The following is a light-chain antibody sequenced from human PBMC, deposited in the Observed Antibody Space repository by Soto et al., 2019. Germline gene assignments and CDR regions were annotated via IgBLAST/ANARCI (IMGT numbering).Light chain of an antibody. Sequence: DIHMTQSPSSLSASVGYRVTITCRASQSISSYLNWYQQKPGKAPKLLIYAASSLQSGVPSRFSGSGSGTDFTLTISSLQPEDFATYYCQQSYSTLWTFGQGTKVDI. J-gene: IGKJ1*01. CDR3: QQSYSTLWT. CDR2: AAS. V-gene: IGKV1-39*01. CDR1: QSISSY.